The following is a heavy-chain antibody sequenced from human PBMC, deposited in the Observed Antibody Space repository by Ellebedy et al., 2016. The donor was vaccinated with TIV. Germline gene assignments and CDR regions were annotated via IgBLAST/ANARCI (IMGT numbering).Heavy chain of an antibody. CDR3: ARGEGIAAARSYYYYGMDV. CDR1: GYTFTGYY. V-gene: IGHV1-2*04. J-gene: IGHJ6*02. CDR2: INPNSGGT. Sequence: AASVKVSCKASGYTFTGYYMHWVRQAPGQGLEWMGWINPNSGGTNYAQKFQGWVTMTRDTSISTAYMELSRLRSDDTAVYYCARGEGIAAARSYYYYGMDVWGQGTTVTVSS. D-gene: IGHD6-13*01.